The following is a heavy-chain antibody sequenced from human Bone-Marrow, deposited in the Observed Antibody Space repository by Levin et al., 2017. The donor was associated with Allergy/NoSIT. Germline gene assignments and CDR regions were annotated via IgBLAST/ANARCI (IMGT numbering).Heavy chain of an antibody. CDR3: ARGFGEWIFISYFDS. J-gene: IGHJ4*02. V-gene: IGHV4-61*01. Sequence: PSETLSLTCSVSGGSVKSGSHYWSWVRQPPGKGLEYIGYVYQSGTTSYTPSLKSRVTISLDTSKNQFSLNLTSVTAADTAVYYCARGFGEWIFISYFDSWGQGTLVTVSS. CDR2: VYQSGTT. CDR1: GGSVKSGSHY. D-gene: IGHD3-10*01.